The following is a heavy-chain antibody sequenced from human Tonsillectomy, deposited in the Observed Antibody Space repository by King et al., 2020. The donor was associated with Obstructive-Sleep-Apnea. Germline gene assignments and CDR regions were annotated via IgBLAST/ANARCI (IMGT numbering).Heavy chain of an antibody. CDR3: ATGQWLTYFNS. V-gene: IGHV4-38-2*02. CDR1: SDSISSGYY. D-gene: IGHD6-19*01. J-gene: IGHJ4*02. Sequence: QLQESGPGLVKPSETLSLTCTVSSDSISSGYYWGWIRQFPGKGLEWIATIYHSGSTYYNPSLKSRVTISIDTSKNQFSLKMTSVTAADRAVYYCATGQWLTYFNSWGQGTLVTVSS. CDR2: IYHSGST.